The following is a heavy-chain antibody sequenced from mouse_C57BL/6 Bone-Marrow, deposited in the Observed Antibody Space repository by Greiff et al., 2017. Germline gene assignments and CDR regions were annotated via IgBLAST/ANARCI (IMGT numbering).Heavy chain of an antibody. CDR1: GFSLTSYG. J-gene: IGHJ4*01. D-gene: IGHD1-2*01. CDR3: ARHGPSRESYAMDY. CDR2: IWSDGST. V-gene: IGHV2-6-1*01. Sequence: VMLVESGPGLVAPSQSLSITCTVSGFSLTSYGVHWVRQPPGKGLEWLVVIWSDGSTTYNSAHKSRLSISKDNSKSQVFLKMNSLQTDDTAMYYCARHGPSRESYAMDYWGQGTSVTVSS.